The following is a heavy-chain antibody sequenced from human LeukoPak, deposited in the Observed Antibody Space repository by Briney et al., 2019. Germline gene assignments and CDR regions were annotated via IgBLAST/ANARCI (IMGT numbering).Heavy chain of an antibody. Sequence: SETLSLTCTVSGGSISSSSYYWGWIRQPPGKGLEWIGSIYYSGSTYYNPSLKSRATISVDTSKNQFSLKLSSVTAADTAVYYCARDPGDGYNMYYFDYWGQGTLVTVSS. CDR3: ARDPGDGYNMYYFDY. V-gene: IGHV4-39*07. J-gene: IGHJ4*02. CDR1: GGSISSSSYY. D-gene: IGHD5-24*01. CDR2: IYYSGST.